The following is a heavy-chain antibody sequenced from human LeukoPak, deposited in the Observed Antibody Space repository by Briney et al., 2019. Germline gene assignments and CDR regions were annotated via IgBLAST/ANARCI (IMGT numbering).Heavy chain of an antibody. V-gene: IGHV3-74*01. CDR3: ARSNQADDY. CDR2: INPGGSSI. Sequence: LPGMSLRLSCAASGFTFCSYWMHWVRQGPGKGLVWVARINPGGSSITYADSVKGRFTISRDNAKNTLYLQMDSLRAEDTGVYYCARSNQADDYWGQGTLVTVSS. J-gene: IGHJ4*02. D-gene: IGHD1-14*01. CDR1: GFTFCSYW.